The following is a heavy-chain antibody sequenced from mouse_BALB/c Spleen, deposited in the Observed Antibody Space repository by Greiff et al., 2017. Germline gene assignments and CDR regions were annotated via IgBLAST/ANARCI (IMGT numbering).Heavy chain of an antibody. V-gene: IGHV5-6-5*01. Sequence: EVKVVESGGGLVKPGGSLKLSCAASGFTFSSYAMSWVRQTPEKRLEWVASISSGGSTYYPDSVKGRFTISRDNARNILYLQMSSLRSEDTAMYYCARSGLGRYYFDYWGQGTTLTVSS. CDR3: ARSGLGRYYFDY. J-gene: IGHJ2*01. D-gene: IGHD4-1*01. CDR1: GFTFSSYA. CDR2: ISSGGST.